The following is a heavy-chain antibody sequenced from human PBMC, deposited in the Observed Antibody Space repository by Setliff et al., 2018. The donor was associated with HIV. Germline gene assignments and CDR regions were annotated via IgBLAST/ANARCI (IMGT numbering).Heavy chain of an antibody. CDR2: IHYTGTT. CDR3: ARRTPPDFDY. J-gene: IGHJ4*02. Sequence: PSETLSLTCTVSGADIKSYYWSWIRQPPGKGLEWIGDIHYTGTTKYNPSLKSRPTISLDTSKKQFSLKMRSVTAADTGVYYCARRTPPDFDYWGQGTPVTVSS. D-gene: IGHD1-7*01. CDR1: GADIKSYY. V-gene: IGHV4-59*08.